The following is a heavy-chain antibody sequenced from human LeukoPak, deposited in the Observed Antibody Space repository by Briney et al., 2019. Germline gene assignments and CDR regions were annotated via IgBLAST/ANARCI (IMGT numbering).Heavy chain of an antibody. CDR3: AKPTRGSGSFLIDF. CDR1: GFTFSSYG. CDR2: ICNDGSDK. J-gene: IGHJ4*02. V-gene: IGHV3-33*06. D-gene: IGHD1-26*01. Sequence: GRSLRLSCAASGFTFSSYGMHWARQAPGKRLEWVAVICNDGSDKYYADSVKGRFTISRHNSKNTLYLQMNSLRAEDTAVYYCAKPTRGSGSFLIDFWGQGTLVTVSS.